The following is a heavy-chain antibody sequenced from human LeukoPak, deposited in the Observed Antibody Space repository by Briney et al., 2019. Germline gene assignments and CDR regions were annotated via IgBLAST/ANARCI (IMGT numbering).Heavy chain of an antibody. CDR3: AKGPHYYGSGSFVDY. D-gene: IGHD3-10*01. V-gene: IGHV3-30*02. Sequence: GGSLRLSCAASGFTFSSYGMHLVRQAPGKGLEWVAFIRYDGSNKYYADSVKGRFTISRDNSKNTLYLQMNSLRAEDTAVYYCAKGPHYYGSGSFVDYWGQGTLVTVSS. CDR2: IRYDGSNK. CDR1: GFTFSSYG. J-gene: IGHJ4*02.